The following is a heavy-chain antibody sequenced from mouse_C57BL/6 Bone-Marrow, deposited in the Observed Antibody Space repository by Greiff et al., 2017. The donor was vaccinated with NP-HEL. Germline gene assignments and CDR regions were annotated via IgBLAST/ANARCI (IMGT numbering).Heavy chain of an antibody. J-gene: IGHJ4*01. D-gene: IGHD6-2*01. CDR1: GFTFSSYA. CDR2: ISDGGSYT. Sequence: VQLKESGGGLVKPGGSLKLSCASSGFTFSSYAMSWVRQTPEKRLEWVATISDGGSYTYYPDNVKGRFTISRDNAKNNLYLQMSHLKSEDTAMYYCAREVSPAMDYWGQGTSVTVSS. V-gene: IGHV5-4*01. CDR3: AREVSPAMDY.